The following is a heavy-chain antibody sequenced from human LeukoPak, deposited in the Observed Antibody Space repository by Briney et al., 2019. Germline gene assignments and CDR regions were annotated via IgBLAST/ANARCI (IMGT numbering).Heavy chain of an antibody. J-gene: IGHJ4*02. D-gene: IGHD6-19*01. Sequence: ASVKVSCKASGYTFTGYYMHWVRQAPGQGLEWMGWINPNSGGTNYAQKFQGRVTMTRDTPISTAYMELSRLRSDDTAVYYCARDPNSSGWYSYFDYWGQGTLVTVSS. V-gene: IGHV1-2*02. CDR3: ARDPNSSGWYSYFDY. CDR2: INPNSGGT. CDR1: GYTFTGYY.